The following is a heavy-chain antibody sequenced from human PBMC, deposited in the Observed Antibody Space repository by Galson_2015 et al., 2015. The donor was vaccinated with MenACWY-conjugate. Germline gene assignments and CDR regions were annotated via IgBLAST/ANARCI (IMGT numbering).Heavy chain of an antibody. V-gene: IGHV3-48*03. Sequence: SLRLSCAASGFTFSSYDVNWVRQAPGKGLEWVSYISSSGNTIYYADSVKGRFTISRDNAKNSLYLQMNSLRAEDTAVYYCARGVYDSSGYYFPWGQGTLVTVSS. J-gene: IGHJ1*01. CDR1: GFTFSSYD. CDR3: ARGVYDSSGYYFP. CDR2: ISSSGNTI. D-gene: IGHD3-22*01.